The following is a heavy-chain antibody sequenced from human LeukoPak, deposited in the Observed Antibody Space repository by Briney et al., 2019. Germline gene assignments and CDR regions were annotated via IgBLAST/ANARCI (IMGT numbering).Heavy chain of an antibody. CDR3: ARASSGWGEFDY. Sequence: ASVKVSCKASGYTFTSYDINWVRQATGQGLEWMGWMNPNSGNTGYAQKFQGRVTMTRNTSISTAYMELSSLRSEDTAVYYCARASSGWGEFDYWGQGTLVTVSS. D-gene: IGHD6-19*01. V-gene: IGHV1-8*01. CDR1: GYTFTSYD. CDR2: MNPNSGNT. J-gene: IGHJ4*02.